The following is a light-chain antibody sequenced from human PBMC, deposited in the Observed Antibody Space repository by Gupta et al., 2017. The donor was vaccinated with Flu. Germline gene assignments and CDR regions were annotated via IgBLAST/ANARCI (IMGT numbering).Light chain of an antibody. J-gene: IGLJ1*01. V-gene: IGLV3-21*02. CDR3: QIWDTSTDHYV. CDR2: DDN. Sequence: SHLVTHAPSVSVAPGQTASIACGENNIGNLVVHWYQQKPGQAPVLVVYDDNERPSGIPARFSGSKSGNMATLTISRVEVGDEADYYCQIWDTSTDHYVFGTGTKVTVL. CDR1: NIGNLV.